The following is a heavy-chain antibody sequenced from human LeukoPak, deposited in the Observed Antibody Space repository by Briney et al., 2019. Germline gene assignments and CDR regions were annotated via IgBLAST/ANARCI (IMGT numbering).Heavy chain of an antibody. D-gene: IGHD3-10*01. CDR3: ANTYYYGSGSYYPLDEYYFDY. V-gene: IGHV1-8*01. Sequence: GASVKVSCKASGYTFTSYDINWVRQATGQGLEWMGWMNPNSGNTGYAQKFQGRVTMTRNTSISTAYMELSSLRSDDTAVYYCANTYYYGSGSYYPLDEYYFDYWGQGTLVTVSS. CDR1: GYTFTSYD. J-gene: IGHJ4*02. CDR2: MNPNSGNT.